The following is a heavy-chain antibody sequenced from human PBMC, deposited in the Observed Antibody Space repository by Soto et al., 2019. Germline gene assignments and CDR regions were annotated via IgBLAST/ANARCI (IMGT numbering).Heavy chain of an antibody. J-gene: IGHJ4*02. Sequence: ASVKVSCKASGYSFTSYGISWVRQAPGQGLEWMGWISPYNGNTKYAQNFQGRVTMTTDTSTYTAYMEMRSLRSDDPAVYYCARDFGSDLSAPVAVFDYWGQGTLVTVSS. D-gene: IGHD3-3*01. CDR1: GYSFTSYG. CDR2: ISPYNGNT. CDR3: ARDFGSDLSAPVAVFDY. V-gene: IGHV1-18*04.